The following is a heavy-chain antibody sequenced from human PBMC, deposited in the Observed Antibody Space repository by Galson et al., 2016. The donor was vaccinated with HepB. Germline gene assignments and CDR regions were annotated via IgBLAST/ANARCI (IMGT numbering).Heavy chain of an antibody. Sequence: SVKVSCKASGGTFTSYAISWVRQAPGQGLEWMGGIIPIFDTSNYAQKFQGRVTITADESTSTAYMELSSLRSEDTAVYYCARVRDGYNHYYYYGMGVWGQGTTVTVSS. CDR3: ARVRDGYNHYYYYGMGV. CDR2: IIPIFDTS. V-gene: IGHV1-69*13. J-gene: IGHJ6*02. D-gene: IGHD5-24*01. CDR1: GGTFTSYA.